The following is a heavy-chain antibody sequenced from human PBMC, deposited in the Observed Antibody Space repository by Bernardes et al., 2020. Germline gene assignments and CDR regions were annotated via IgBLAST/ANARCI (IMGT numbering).Heavy chain of an antibody. CDR2: IYWTDDK. D-gene: IGHD2-15*01. V-gene: IGHV2-5*01. CDR3: SHNIVVGQKGYGGFDY. J-gene: IGHJ4*02. CDR1: GFSLSPSGVG. Sequence: SGHTLPKPTQTLTLTCRFSGFSLSPSGVGVAWIRQPPGKALEWLALIYWTDDKRYSPSLKSRLSITKDTSKNQVFLTMTNMDPVDTATYYCSHNIVVGQKGYGGFDYWGQGTLVTVAS.